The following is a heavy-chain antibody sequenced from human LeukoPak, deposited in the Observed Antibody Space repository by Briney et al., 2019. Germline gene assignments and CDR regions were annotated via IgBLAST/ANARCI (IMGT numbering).Heavy chain of an antibody. J-gene: IGHJ3*02. CDR2: IRYDGSNK. V-gene: IGHV3-30*02. CDR3: AKVLRFLERHAFDI. Sequence: PGGSLRLSCAASGFTFSSYGMHWVRQAPGKGLEWVAFIRYDGSNKYYADSVKGRFTISRDNSKNTLYLQMNSLRAEDTAVYYCAKVLRFLERHAFDIWGQGTMVTVSS. CDR1: GFTFSSYG. D-gene: IGHD3-3*01.